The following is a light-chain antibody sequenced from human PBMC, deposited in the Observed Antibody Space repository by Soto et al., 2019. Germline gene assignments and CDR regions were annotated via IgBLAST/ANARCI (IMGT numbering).Light chain of an antibody. CDR3: SSFTTSTSYV. V-gene: IGLV2-14*03. CDR2: DVS. Sequence: QSALTQPASVSGSPGQSITISCTGTSSDVSAYDYVSWYQQHPGEVPKLMIFDVSDRPSGVSNRFSGSKSGNTASLTISGLQAEDEADYYCSSFTTSTSYVFGTGTKVTVL. J-gene: IGLJ1*01. CDR1: SSDVSAYDY.